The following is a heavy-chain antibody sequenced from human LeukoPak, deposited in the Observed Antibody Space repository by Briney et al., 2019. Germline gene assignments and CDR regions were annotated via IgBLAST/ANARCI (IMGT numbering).Heavy chain of an antibody. V-gene: IGHV1-69*05. Sequence: ASVTVSCKASGGTFSSYAISWVRQAPGQGLEWMGGIIPIFGTANYAQKFQGRVTITTDESTSTAYMKLSSLRSEDTAVYFCARDRWYCSGGSCYSGDWFDPWAREPWSPSPQ. J-gene: IGHJ5*02. CDR2: IIPIFGTA. CDR1: GGTFSSYA. D-gene: IGHD2-15*01. CDR3: ARDRWYCSGGSCYSGDWFDP.